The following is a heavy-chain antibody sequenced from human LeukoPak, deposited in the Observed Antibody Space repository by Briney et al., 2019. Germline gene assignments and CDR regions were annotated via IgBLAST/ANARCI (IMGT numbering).Heavy chain of an antibody. J-gene: IGHJ3*02. Sequence: SETLSLTCTVSGGSISSSRYYWSWIRQPPGKGLEWIGEINHSGSTNYNPSLKSRVTISVDTSKNQFSLKLSSVTAADTAVYYCARRVRRSIAFDIWGQGTMVTVSS. CDR1: GGSISSSRYY. CDR2: INHSGST. V-gene: IGHV4-39*07. CDR3: ARRVRRSIAFDI. D-gene: IGHD3-22*01.